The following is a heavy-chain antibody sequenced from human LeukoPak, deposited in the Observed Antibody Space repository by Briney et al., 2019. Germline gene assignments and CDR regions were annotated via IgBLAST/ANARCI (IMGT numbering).Heavy chain of an antibody. CDR3: ARSADSAAGTRGFDY. D-gene: IGHD6-13*01. V-gene: IGHV5-51*01. CDR1: GYSFTSYW. Sequence: GESLKISCKGSGYSFTSYWIGWVRQMPGKGLEWMGIIYPGDSDTRYSPSFQGQVTISADKSISTAYLQWSSLKASDTAMYYCARSADSAAGTRGFDYWGQGTLVTVSS. J-gene: IGHJ4*02. CDR2: IYPGDSDT.